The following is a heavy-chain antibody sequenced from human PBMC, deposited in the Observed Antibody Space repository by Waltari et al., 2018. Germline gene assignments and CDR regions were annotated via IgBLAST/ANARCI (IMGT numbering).Heavy chain of an antibody. CDR1: GYSISSGYY. V-gene: IGHV4-38-2*01. CDR3: ARVGRTKNTYYYDSSGTTLRYFDY. J-gene: IGHJ4*02. D-gene: IGHD3-22*01. Sequence: QVHLHESGPGLVKPSETLSLTCAVSGYSISSGYYWGWIRQPPGQGLGGMGSIYHSGSTHDNPSLNSRVTISVDTSKNQFSQKLSAVTAADTAVYYWARVGRTKNTYYYDSSGTTLRYFDYWGQGTLVTVSS. CDR2: IYHSGST.